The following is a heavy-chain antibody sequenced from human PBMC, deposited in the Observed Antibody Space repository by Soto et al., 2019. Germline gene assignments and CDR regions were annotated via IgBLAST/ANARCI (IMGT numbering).Heavy chain of an antibody. CDR3: ARHVGSYWYFDL. CDR2: IYTGVTT. Sequence: EVQLVESGGGLVQPGGSLRLSCGASGFTVSSSYMGWVRQAPGKGLERVSSIYTGVTTYYAESVRGRFTISTENSKDTLYLQMNSLRVDDTAMYYCARHVGSYWYFDLWGRGTLVTVSS. J-gene: IGHJ2*01. D-gene: IGHD1-26*01. V-gene: IGHV3-66*04. CDR1: GFTVSSSY.